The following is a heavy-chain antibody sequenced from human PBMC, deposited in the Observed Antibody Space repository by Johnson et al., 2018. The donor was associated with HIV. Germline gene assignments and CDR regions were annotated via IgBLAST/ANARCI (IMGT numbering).Heavy chain of an antibody. CDR1: GFTVSSNY. V-gene: IGHV3-30*03. J-gene: IGHJ3*02. CDR3: ARVRGEDAFDI. D-gene: IGHD7-27*01. Sequence: QVQLVESGGGLIQPGGSLRLSCAASGFTVSSNYMSWVRQAPGKGLEWVAVISYDGSNKYYADSVKGRFTISRDNSKNTLYLQMNSLRAEDTAVHYCARVRGEDAFDIWGQGTMVTVSS. CDR2: ISYDGSNK.